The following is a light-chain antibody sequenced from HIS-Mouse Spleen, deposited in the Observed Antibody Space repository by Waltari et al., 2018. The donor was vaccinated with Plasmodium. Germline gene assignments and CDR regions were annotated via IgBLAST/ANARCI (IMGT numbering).Light chain of an antibody. CDR3: YSTDSSGNHRV. V-gene: IGLV3-10*01. CDR2: EDS. CDR1: ALPKKY. Sequence: SYELTQPPSVSVSPGQTARITCSGDALPKKYAYWYQQKSGQAPVLVIYEDSKRPSGLPERVRGASSGTMATLTISGAQVEDEADYYCYSTDSSGNHRVFGGGTKLTVL. J-gene: IGLJ3*02.